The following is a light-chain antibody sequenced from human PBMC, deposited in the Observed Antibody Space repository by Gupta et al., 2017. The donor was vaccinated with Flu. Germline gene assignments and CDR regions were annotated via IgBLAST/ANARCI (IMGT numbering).Light chain of an antibody. CDR1: QSISSW. CDR3: QQYNNYWT. Sequence: DIQMTQSPSTLSASVGDRVTITCRASQSISSWLDWFQQKAGKAHKLLIYQASKVERGVPSRFSGSGSGTEFTLTSSSLQPDDSANYYCQQYNNYWTFGQGTKVEIK. V-gene: IGKV1-5*03. CDR2: QAS. J-gene: IGKJ1*01.